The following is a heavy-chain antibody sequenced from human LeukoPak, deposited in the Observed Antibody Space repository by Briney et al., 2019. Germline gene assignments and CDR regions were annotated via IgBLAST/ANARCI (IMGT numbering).Heavy chain of an antibody. CDR3: ARDYSAYYYYYMDV. V-gene: IGHV4-4*07. CDR2: IYTSGST. Sequence: SETLSLTCTVSGGSISSYYWSWIRQPAGKGLEWIGRIYTSGSTNYNPSLKSRVTMSVDTSKSQFSLKLSSVTAADTAVYYCARDYSAYYYYYMDVWGKGTTVTISS. J-gene: IGHJ6*03. D-gene: IGHD2-15*01. CDR1: GGSISSYY.